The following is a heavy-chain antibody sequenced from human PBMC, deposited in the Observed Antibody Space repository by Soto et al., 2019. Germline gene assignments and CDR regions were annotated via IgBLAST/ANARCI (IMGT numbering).Heavy chain of an antibody. CDR1: GFSLTTRGVG. D-gene: IGHD3-16*01. Sequence: QITLKESGPTLVKPTQTLTLTCTFSGFSLTTRGVGVVWIRQPPGKALECLALIYWDDDKRYSPSLQSRLSITQDTSKNQVVLTMTNVDPVDTATYYCAHSPNYYQYDWFDPWGQGTLVSVSS. V-gene: IGHV2-5*02. CDR2: IYWDDDK. CDR3: AHSPNYYQYDWFDP. J-gene: IGHJ5*02.